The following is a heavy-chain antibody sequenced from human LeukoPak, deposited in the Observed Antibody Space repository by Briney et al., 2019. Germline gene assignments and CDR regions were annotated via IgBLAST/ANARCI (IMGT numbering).Heavy chain of an antibody. V-gene: IGHV1-2*02. Sequence: GASVKVSCKAPGYTFTGYYMHWVRQAPGQGLEWMGWINPNSGGTNYAQKFQGRVTMTRDTSISTAYMELSRLRSDDTAVYYCARVFGRQTLDGSSWYYFDYWGQGTLVTVSS. J-gene: IGHJ4*02. D-gene: IGHD6-13*01. CDR3: ARVFGRQTLDGSSWYYFDY. CDR2: INPNSGGT. CDR1: GYTFTGYY.